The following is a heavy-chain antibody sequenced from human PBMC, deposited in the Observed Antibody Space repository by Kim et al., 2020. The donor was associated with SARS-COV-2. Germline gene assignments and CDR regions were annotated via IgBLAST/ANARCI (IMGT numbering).Heavy chain of an antibody. CDR2: ISYDGSNK. D-gene: IGHD2-15*01. CDR1: GFTFSSYG. CDR3: AKDLGGGPPVGY. J-gene: IGHJ4*02. Sequence: GGSLRLSCAASGFTFSSYGMHWVRQAPGKGLEWVAVISYDGSNKYYADSVKGRFTISRDNSKNTLYLQMNSLRAEDTAVYYCAKDLGGGPPVGYWGQGTLVTVSS. V-gene: IGHV3-30*18.